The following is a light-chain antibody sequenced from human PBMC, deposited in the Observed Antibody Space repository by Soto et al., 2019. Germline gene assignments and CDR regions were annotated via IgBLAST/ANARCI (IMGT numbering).Light chain of an antibody. CDR3: QQYTNWPWT. CDR1: QSVSSN. CDR2: GAS. V-gene: IGKV3-15*01. Sequence: EIVMSQSPATLSVSTGERATLSCRASQSVSSNLAWYQQKPGQAPRLLIYGASTRATGIPARFSGSGSGTDFTLTISRLEPEDFAVYYCQQYTNWPWTFGRGTKVDI. J-gene: IGKJ1*01.